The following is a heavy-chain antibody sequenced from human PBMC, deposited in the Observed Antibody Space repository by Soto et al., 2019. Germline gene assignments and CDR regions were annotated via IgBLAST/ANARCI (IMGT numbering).Heavy chain of an antibody. Sequence: GGSLRLSCSASGFTFSDYYMIWIRQAPLKGLEWISYITGSSSFTNYADSVRGRFTISRDNAKNSLYLQIHSLRAEDTAVYYCAREGGALAGQYYFDYWGQGTLVTVSS. CDR1: GFTFSDYY. V-gene: IGHV3-11*06. D-gene: IGHD6-19*01. CDR3: AREGGALAGQYYFDY. CDR2: ITGSSSFT. J-gene: IGHJ4*02.